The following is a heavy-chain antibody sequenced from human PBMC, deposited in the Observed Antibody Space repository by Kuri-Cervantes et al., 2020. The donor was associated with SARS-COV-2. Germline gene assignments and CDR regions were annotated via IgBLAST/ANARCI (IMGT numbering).Heavy chain of an antibody. CDR2: ISSSGSTI. V-gene: IGHV3-11*04. D-gene: IGHD6-6*01. J-gene: IGHJ4*02. Sequence: GGSLRLSCAASGFTFSDYYMSWIRQAPGKGLEWVSYISSSGSTIYYADSVKGRFTISRDNAKNSLYLQMNSLRAEDTAVYYCARQLIVEYSSSFFDYWGQGTLVTVSS. CDR3: ARQLIVEYSSSFFDY. CDR1: GFTFSDYY.